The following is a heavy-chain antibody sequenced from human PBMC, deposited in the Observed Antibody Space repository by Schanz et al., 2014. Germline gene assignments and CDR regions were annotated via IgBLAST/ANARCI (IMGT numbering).Heavy chain of an antibody. Sequence: QVQLVQSGAEVKKPGASVKVSCKASGYTFTVYYMHWVRQAPGQGLEWLGWINPNSGATSSAQKFQGRVPXXXDTSSSTVYMQLXXXXSDDTAIYYCARVTTGYDSWGQGTLVTVSS. V-gene: IGHV1-2*02. D-gene: IGHD5-12*01. J-gene: IGHJ4*02. CDR1: GYTFTVYY. CDR2: INPNSGAT. CDR3: ARVTTGYDS.